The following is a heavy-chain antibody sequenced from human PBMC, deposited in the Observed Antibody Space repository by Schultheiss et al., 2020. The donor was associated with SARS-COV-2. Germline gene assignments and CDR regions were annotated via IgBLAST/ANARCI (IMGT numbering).Heavy chain of an antibody. CDR3: ARGNNHVTMKLVVITSVDCYFDL. J-gene: IGHJ2*01. V-gene: IGHV4-4*02. CDR2: IYHNGRT. CDR1: GGSISSSNW. D-gene: IGHD3-22*01. Sequence: SETLSLTCAVSGGSISSSNWWCWVRQPPGKGLEWIGEIYHNGRTNYNPSLKSRVVLSVDKSKNQFSLKLSSVTAADTAVYYCARGNNHVTMKLVVITSVDCYFDLWGRGTLVTVSS.